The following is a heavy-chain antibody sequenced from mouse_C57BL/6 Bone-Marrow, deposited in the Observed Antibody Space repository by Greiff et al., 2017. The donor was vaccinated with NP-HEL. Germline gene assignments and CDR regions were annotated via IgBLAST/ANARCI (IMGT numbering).Heavy chain of an antibody. CDR2: ISDGGSYT. V-gene: IGHV5-4*01. CDR1: GFTFSSYA. J-gene: IGHJ4*01. D-gene: IGHD1-1*01. Sequence: EVMLVESGGGLVKPGGSLKLSCAASGFTFSSYAMSWVRQTPEKRLEWVATISDGGSYTYYPDNVKGRFTISRDNAKNNLYLQMSHLKSEDTAMYYCARDHLTITNYAMDYWGQGTSVTVSS. CDR3: ARDHLTITNYAMDY.